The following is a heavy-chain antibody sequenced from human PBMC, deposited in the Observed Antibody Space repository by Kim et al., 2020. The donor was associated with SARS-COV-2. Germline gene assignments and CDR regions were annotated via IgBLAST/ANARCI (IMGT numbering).Heavy chain of an antibody. CDR1: GFTFSNAS. CDR3: AMTYRSG. V-gene: IGHV3-15*01. J-gene: IGHJ6*02. CDR2: IKSETDGGTT. D-gene: IGHD6-25*01. Sequence: GGSLRLSCAASGFTFSNASMSWVRQDPGKGLEWVGRIKSETDGGTTDYAGPGKGRFTISRDDSKSTLYLQMNSLKIEDTAVYYCAMTYRSGWGQGTTVTVFS.